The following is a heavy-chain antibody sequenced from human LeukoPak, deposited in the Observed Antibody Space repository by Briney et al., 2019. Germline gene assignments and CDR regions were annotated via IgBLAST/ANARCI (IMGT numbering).Heavy chain of an antibody. CDR3: ARAYSSTWSKEGLDS. J-gene: IGHJ4*02. Sequence: GGSLRLSCVASGFTFSSFVMSWVRQAPGKGLEWVSSISTSGGNTHYVDSVKGRFTISRDNSKNTLFLQMNSLRDEDTAMYYCARAYSSTWSKEGLDSWGQGALVAVSS. CDR2: ISTSGGNT. V-gene: IGHV3-23*01. D-gene: IGHD6-13*01. CDR1: GFTFSSFV.